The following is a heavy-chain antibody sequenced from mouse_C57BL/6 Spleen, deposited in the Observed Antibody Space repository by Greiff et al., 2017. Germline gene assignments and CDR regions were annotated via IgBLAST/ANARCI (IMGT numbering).Heavy chain of an antibody. CDR1: GYSFTGYF. V-gene: IGHV1-20*01. CDR3: ARTSRRYWYFDV. J-gene: IGHJ1*03. CDR2: INPYNGDT. Sequence: VQLQQSGPELVKPGDSVKISCKASGYSFTGYFMNWVMQSHGKSLEWIGRINPYNGDTVYNQKFKGKATLTVDKSSSTASMELRSLTSEDSAVYYCARTSRRYWYFDVWGTGTTLTVSS.